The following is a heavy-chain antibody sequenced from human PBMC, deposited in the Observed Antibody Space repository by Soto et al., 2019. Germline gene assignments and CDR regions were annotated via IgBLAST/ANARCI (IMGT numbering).Heavy chain of an antibody. CDR1: GGTFSSYA. CDR3: ARDHGGRYFDGLLQRRAETHSVGGMDV. CDR2: IIPIFGTA. J-gene: IGHJ6*02. Sequence: QVQLVQSGAEVKKPGSSVKVSCKASGGTFSSYAISWVRQAPGQGLEWMGGIIPIFGTANYAQKFQGRVTITAHESTSTAYMELSSLRSEDTAVYYCARDHGGRYFDGLLQRRAETHSVGGMDVWGQGTTVTVSS. V-gene: IGHV1-69*12. D-gene: IGHD3-9*01.